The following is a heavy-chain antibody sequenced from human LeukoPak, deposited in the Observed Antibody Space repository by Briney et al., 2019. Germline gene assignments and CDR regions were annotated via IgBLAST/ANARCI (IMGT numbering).Heavy chain of an antibody. CDR2: IIPIFGTA. V-gene: IGHV1-69*06. Sequence: ASVKVSCKSSAGTFSSYAISWVRQAPGQGLEWMGRIIPIFGTANYAQKFQGRVTITADKSTSTAYMELSSLRSEDTAVYYCARDNLSSGYVGGTFDYWGQGTLVTVSS. CDR3: ARDNLSSGYVGGTFDY. J-gene: IGHJ4*02. D-gene: IGHD6-19*01. CDR1: AGTFSSYA.